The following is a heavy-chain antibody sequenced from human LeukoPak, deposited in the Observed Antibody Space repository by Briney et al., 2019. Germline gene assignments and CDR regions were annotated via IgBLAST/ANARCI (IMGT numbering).Heavy chain of an antibody. CDR2: INSNGSTS. V-gene: IGHV3-74*03. D-gene: IGHD7-27*01. CDR1: GFTFSSYE. CDR3: TRDSWGSLEY. Sequence: PGGSLRLSCAASGFTFSSYEMNWVRQAPGKGLEWVSRINSNGSTSTYADSVKGRFTISRDNAKNTLYLQMNNLRVEDTAVYYCTRDSWGSLEYWGQGNLVTVSS. J-gene: IGHJ4*02.